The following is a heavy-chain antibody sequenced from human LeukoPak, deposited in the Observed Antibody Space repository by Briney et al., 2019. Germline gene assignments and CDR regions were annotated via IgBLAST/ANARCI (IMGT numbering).Heavy chain of an antibody. CDR1: GGSFSGYY. V-gene: IGHV4-59*01. D-gene: IGHD2-2*01. J-gene: IGHJ6*02. Sequence: SETLSLTCAVYGGSFSGYYWSWIRQPPGKGLEWIGYIYYSGSANYNPSLKSRVTISVDTSKNQFSLKLSSVTAADTAVYYCARDVVVPAAIPDYYYYYGMDVWGQGTTVTVSS. CDR2: IYYSGSA. CDR3: ARDVVVPAAIPDYYYYYGMDV.